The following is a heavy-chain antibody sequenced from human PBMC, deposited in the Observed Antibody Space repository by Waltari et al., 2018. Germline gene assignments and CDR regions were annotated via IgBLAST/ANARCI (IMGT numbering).Heavy chain of an antibody. CDR3: VTDGGVVAGVRTSFDS. CDR1: GFTFRGFE. V-gene: IGHV3-48*03. Sequence: RLVESGGGLVQAGESLRLSCVASGFTFRGFEMHWVRKVSGGGLEVVSDIIRGATTTYYADSVKGRFTISRDNGDNLLHLQMDSLRVEDTAVYYCVTDGGVVAGVRTSFDSWGQGTLVTVTS. J-gene: IGHJ4*02. D-gene: IGHD6-19*01. CDR2: IIRGATTT.